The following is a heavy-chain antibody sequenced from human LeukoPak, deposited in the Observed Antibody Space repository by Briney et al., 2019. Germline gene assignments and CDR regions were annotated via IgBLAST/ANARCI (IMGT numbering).Heavy chain of an antibody. D-gene: IGHD6-13*01. CDR2: INHSGST. Sequence: SETLSLTCAVYGGSFSGYYWSWIRQPPGKGLEWIGEINHSGSTNYNPSLKSRVTISVDTSKNQFSLKLSSVTAADTAVYYCARVGSSTAGSSWYVSFDYWGQGTLVTVSS. J-gene: IGHJ4*02. CDR3: ARVGSSTAGSSWYVSFDY. CDR1: GGSFSGYY. V-gene: IGHV4-34*01.